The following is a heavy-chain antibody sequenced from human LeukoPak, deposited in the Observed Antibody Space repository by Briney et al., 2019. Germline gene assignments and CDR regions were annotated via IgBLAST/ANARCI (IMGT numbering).Heavy chain of an antibody. CDR2: INHSGST. Sequence: SETLSLTCAVYGGSFSGYYWSWIRQPPGEGLEWIGEINHSGSTNYNPSLKSRVTISVDTSKNQFSLKLSSVTAADTAVYYCARISPHSPQFDYWGQGTLVTVSS. D-gene: IGHD2-15*01. CDR3: ARISPHSPQFDY. V-gene: IGHV4-34*01. J-gene: IGHJ4*02. CDR1: GGSFSGYY.